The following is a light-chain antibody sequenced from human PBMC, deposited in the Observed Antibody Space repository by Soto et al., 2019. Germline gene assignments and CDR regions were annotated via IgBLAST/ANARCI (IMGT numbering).Light chain of an antibody. CDR2: HAS. Sequence: DIQMTQPPSTLSASVGDRVTITCRASQNINTDLAWYQQKPGKVPNLLIYHASSLVTGVPSRFSGSGSGTEFTLTISSLQPDDFAAYYCQQYSTLWTFGQGTKVDIK. V-gene: IGKV1-5*01. CDR3: QQYSTLWT. J-gene: IGKJ1*01. CDR1: QNINTD.